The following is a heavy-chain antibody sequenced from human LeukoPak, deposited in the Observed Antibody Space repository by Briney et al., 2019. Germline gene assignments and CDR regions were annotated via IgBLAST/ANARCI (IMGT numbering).Heavy chain of an antibody. V-gene: IGHV1-18*04. CDR3: ARDNNSRVPPHFDY. CDR2: INPYNGNT. J-gene: IGHJ4*02. CDR1: GYTFTSYD. Sequence: ASVKVSCKASGYTFTSYDISWVRQAPGQGLEWMGRINPYNGNTNYAQKLQGRVTMTTDTSTTTAYMDLSSLRSDDTAVYYCARDNNSRVPPHFDYWGQGNLVTVSS.